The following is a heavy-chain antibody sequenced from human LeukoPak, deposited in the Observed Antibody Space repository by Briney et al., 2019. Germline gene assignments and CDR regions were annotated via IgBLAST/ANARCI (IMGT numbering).Heavy chain of an antibody. D-gene: IGHD6-19*01. Sequence: PSETLSLTCTASGGSISSYYWSWIRQPPGKGLEWIGDIYYSGSNNYNPSLKSRVTISVDTSKNQFSLKLSSVSAADTAGYYCARHHGSGWLDAFDIWGQGTMVTVSS. CDR3: ARHHGSGWLDAFDI. V-gene: IGHV4-59*08. J-gene: IGHJ3*02. CDR2: IYYSGSN. CDR1: GGSISSYY.